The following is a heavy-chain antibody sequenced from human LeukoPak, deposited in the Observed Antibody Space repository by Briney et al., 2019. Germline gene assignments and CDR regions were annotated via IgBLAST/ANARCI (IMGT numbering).Heavy chain of an antibody. D-gene: IGHD3-22*01. J-gene: IGHJ4*02. CDR3: ARVSGGYYLYYFDY. V-gene: IGHV3-7*01. CDR2: MKQDGREK. Sequence: GGSLRLSCVASGFIFSNYWMSWVRQVPGKGLEWVANMKQDGREKYLVDSVKGRFTISRDNAKNSVYLQMNGLTDEGTAVYYCARVSGGYYLYYFDYWGQGTLVTVSS. CDR1: GFIFSNYW.